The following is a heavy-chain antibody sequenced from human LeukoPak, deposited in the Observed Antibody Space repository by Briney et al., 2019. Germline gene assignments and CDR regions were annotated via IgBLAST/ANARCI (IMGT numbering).Heavy chain of an antibody. Sequence: SETLSLTCTVSGGSISSYYWSWIRQPPGKGLEWIGCIYYSGSGSTNYDPSLKSRVTISVDTSKNQFSLKLSSVTAADTAVYYCARRGGHGGSFDYWGQGTLVTVSS. V-gene: IGHV4-59*08. CDR3: ARRGGHGGSFDY. J-gene: IGHJ4*02. D-gene: IGHD4-23*01. CDR1: GGSISSYY. CDR2: IYYSGSGST.